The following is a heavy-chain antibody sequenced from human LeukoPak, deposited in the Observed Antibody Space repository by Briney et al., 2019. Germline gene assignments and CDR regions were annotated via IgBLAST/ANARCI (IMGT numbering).Heavy chain of an antibody. CDR3: AKSTGGSYYYFDS. D-gene: IGHD1-26*01. CDR1: GFTFSSNA. Sequence: GGSLRPSCAASGFTFSSNAMSWVRQAPGKGLEWVSAISGSGGSTYYADSVKGRFTISRDNSKNTLFLQMNSLRAEDTAVYYCAKSTGGSYYYFDSWGQGTLVTVSS. V-gene: IGHV3-23*01. J-gene: IGHJ4*02. CDR2: ISGSGGST.